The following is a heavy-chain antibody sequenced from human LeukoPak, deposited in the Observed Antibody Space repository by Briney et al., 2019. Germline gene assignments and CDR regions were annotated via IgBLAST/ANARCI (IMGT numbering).Heavy chain of an antibody. Sequence: GGSLRLSCTTSGFTLGDHAMSWVRQAPGKGLEWVGFIRRYAYRGTTEYAASVKGRFTISRDDSRSIVYLQMNGLKSEDTGIYYCSRGPIQHWVHNDMDVWGQGATVTVSS. D-gene: IGHD3-16*01. V-gene: IGHV3-49*04. CDR3: SRGPIQHWVHNDMDV. CDR1: GFTLGDHA. CDR2: IRRYAYRGTT. J-gene: IGHJ6*02.